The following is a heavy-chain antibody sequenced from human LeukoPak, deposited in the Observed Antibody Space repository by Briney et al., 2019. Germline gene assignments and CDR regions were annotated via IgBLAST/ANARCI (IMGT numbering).Heavy chain of an antibody. V-gene: IGHV3-23*01. J-gene: IGHJ4*02. D-gene: IGHD5-18*01. Sequence: GGSLRLSCAASGFTFSVFGMTWVRQAPGKGLEWVSTVSGGGGSTYYADSVRGRFTISRDNSKSTLFLQMISLRAEDTAVYYCARDPGYNYGFDYWGQGTLVTVSS. CDR3: ARDPGYNYGFDY. CDR2: VSGGGGST. CDR1: GFTFSVFG.